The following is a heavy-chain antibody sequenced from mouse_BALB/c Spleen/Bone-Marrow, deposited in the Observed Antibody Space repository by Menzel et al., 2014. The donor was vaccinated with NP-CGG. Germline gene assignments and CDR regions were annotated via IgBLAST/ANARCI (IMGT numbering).Heavy chain of an antibody. J-gene: IGHJ4*01. V-gene: IGHV1S81*02. Sequence: VNLVESGAELVKPGASVKLSCKASGYTFTSYYMYWVKQRPGQGLEWFGEINPSNGGTNFNETFKNKATLTVDKSSSTGFMQVSSVTSEDAAVDYCSRGRRDALDYWGQGTSVTVSS. CDR2: INPSNGGT. CDR1: GYTFTSYY. CDR3: SRGRRDALDY.